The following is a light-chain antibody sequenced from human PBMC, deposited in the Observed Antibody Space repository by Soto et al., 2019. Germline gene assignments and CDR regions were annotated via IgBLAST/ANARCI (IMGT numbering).Light chain of an antibody. CDR1: QSLLHSNGYNF. Sequence: DIVMTQSPLSLPVTPGEPASLSCRSSQSLLHSNGYNFLDWYMQKPGQSPQLLIYLGSNRASGVPDRLSGTGSGTDFTLTISRVEAEDVGVYFCMQALQAPPTFGQGTKVDIK. CDR2: LGS. CDR3: MQALQAPPT. V-gene: IGKV2-28*01. J-gene: IGKJ1*01.